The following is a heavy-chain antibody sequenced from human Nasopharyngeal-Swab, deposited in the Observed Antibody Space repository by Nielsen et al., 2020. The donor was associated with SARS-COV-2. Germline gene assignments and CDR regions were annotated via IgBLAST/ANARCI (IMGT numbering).Heavy chain of an antibody. Sequence: GGSLRLSCAVSGFTFSNYAMTWVRQAPGKGLEWVSAISSSGGSAFYAASVKGRFTISRDNSKNTLSLQMNSLSADDTAVYYCAKDSSGFYYHNSWGQGTLVTVSS. D-gene: IGHD3-22*01. CDR1: GFTFSNYA. CDR3: AKDSSGFYYHNS. CDR2: ISSSGGSA. J-gene: IGHJ4*02. V-gene: IGHV3-23*01.